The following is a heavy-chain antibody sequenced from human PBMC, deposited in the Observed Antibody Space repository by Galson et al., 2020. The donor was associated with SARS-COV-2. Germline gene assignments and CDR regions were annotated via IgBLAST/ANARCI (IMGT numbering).Heavy chain of an antibody. J-gene: IGHJ4*02. D-gene: IGHD6-25*01. Sequence: GGSLRLSCSVSGFNFIKYTMYWVRQAPGKGLEYVAAINTNGRNTYYADSVKGRVTISRDDSKNTLYLQLASLTPEDTAVYYCKAAQLRDDYWGRGTLVTVSS. CDR1: GFNFIKYT. V-gene: IGHV3-64D*06. CDR3: KAAQLRDDY. CDR2: INTNGRNT.